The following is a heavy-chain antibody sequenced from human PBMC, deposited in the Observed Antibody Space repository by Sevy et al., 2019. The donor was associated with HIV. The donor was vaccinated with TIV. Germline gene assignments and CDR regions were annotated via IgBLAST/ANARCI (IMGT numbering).Heavy chain of an antibody. V-gene: IGHV3-30*18. Sequence: GGSLRLSCAASAFTFSTYAMHWVRQAPGKGLEWVAVVSYDGGNRHYADSVKGRFTISRDNSKNTLYLQMNSLRSEDTAVYYCAKDAGGCSGGNCYWATNYYGMDVWGQGTTVTVSS. CDR1: AFTFSTYA. D-gene: IGHD2-15*01. J-gene: IGHJ6*02. CDR3: AKDAGGCSGGNCYWATNYYGMDV. CDR2: VSYDGGNR.